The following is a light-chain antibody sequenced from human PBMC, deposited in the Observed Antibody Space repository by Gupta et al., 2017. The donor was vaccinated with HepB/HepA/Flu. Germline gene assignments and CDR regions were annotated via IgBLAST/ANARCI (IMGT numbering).Light chain of an antibody. CDR2: GEN. CDR1: RLRRFY. V-gene: IGLV3-19*01. Sequence: SSELTQDPTVSVALGQTVRIACQGDRLRRFYANWYQQKPGQAPVLVLSGENSRPSGIPDRFSGSRSGNTASLTITGAQAEDEADYYCHSRDTSGNRYPFGGGTRLTVL. CDR3: HSRDTSGNRYP. J-gene: IGLJ2*01.